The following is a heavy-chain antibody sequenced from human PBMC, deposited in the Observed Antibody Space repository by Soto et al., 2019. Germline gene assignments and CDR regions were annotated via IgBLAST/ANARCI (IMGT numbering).Heavy chain of an antibody. J-gene: IGHJ6*02. V-gene: IGHV3-53*04. D-gene: IGHD1-26*01. Sequence: EVQLVESGGGLVQPGGSLRLSCAASGFTVSSNYMSWVRQAPGKGLEWVSLIYSGGNTYYADSVKGRFTISRHNSKKTLDLKMNSLRAEDTAVYYCAGGEETVGGAYGMDVWGRGTTVTVSS. CDR3: AGGEETVGGAYGMDV. CDR1: GFTVSSNY. CDR2: IYSGGNT.